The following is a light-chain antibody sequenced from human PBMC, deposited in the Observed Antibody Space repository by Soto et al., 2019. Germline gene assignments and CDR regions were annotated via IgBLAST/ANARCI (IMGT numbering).Light chain of an antibody. J-gene: IGLJ2*01. CDR2: SNN. CDR3: ASWDDSRNGVV. Sequence: QPVLTQPPSASGTPGQRVTISCSGSSSNIGSNTVNWYQQLPGTAPQLLIYSNNQRPSGVPDRFSGSKSGTSASLAISGLQSEDEADYYCASWDDSRNGVVFGGGTKLTVL. V-gene: IGLV1-44*01. CDR1: SSNIGSNT.